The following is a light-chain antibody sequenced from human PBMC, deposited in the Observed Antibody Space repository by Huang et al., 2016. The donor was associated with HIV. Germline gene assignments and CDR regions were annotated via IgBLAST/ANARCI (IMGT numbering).Light chain of an antibody. V-gene: IGKV3-15*01. J-gene: IGKJ4*01. CDR3: QQYNEWPLT. CDR1: QTLRRA. Sequence: EIMMTQSPATLSVSPGEGAARSCRASQTLRRALAWYQQKPGKAPRLLIYDASTRATGRPVRFSGSGSETEFTLTISSLQPEDFAIYYCQQYNEWPLTFGGGTKVEIK. CDR2: DAS.